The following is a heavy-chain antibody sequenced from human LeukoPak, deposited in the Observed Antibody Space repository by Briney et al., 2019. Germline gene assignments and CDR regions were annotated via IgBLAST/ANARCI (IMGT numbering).Heavy chain of an antibody. CDR3: AKGSSVSLFDY. CDR1: GFTFSSYA. Sequence: GGSLRLSCAASGFTFSSYAMSWVRQAPGKGLEWVSTISNSDYSTYYADSVKGRFTISRDNSKNTLYLQMNSLRAEDTAVYYCAKGSSVSLFDYWGQGTLVTVSS. CDR2: ISNSDYST. V-gene: IGHV3-23*01. D-gene: IGHD6-19*01. J-gene: IGHJ4*02.